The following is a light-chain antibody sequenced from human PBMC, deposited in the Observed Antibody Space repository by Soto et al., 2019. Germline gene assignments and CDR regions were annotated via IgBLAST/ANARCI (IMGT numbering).Light chain of an antibody. J-gene: IGKJ5*01. CDR1: QSVSSSTY. V-gene: IGKV3-20*01. CDR3: QQYGNSPIT. CDR2: DAS. Sequence: PGERATLSCTASQSVSSSTYVAWYQQKPGQAPRLLIYDASTRATGIPDRFSGSGSGADFTLTISRLEPEDFAVYYCQQYGNSPITFGQGTRLDIK.